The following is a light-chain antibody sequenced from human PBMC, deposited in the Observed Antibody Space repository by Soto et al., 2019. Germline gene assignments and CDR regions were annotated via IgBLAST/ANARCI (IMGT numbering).Light chain of an antibody. J-gene: IGKJ2*01. CDR1: QIISTY. Sequence: DIQMTQSPSSLSASVGDTVTISCRASQIISTYLNWYQQKPGKAPKLLIYAASSLQGGVPSRFSGSGSGTNFTLTISSLQPEDFAAYFCQQSYSAPQYTFGQGTKLEIK. CDR2: AAS. V-gene: IGKV1-39*01. CDR3: QQSYSAPQYT.